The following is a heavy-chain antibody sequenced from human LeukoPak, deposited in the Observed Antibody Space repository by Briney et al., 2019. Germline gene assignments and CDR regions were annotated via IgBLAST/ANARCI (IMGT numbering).Heavy chain of an antibody. CDR2: IYYSGST. CDR3: ARGGDSSGYYYYYGMDV. CDR1: GGSISSYY. D-gene: IGHD3-22*01. J-gene: IGHJ6*02. Sequence: KPSETLSLTCTVSGGSISSYYWSWIRQPPGKGLEWIGYIYYSGSTNYNPSLKSRVTISVDTSKNQFSLKLSSVTAADTAVYYCARGGDSSGYYYYYGMDVWGQGTTVTVSS. V-gene: IGHV4-59*08.